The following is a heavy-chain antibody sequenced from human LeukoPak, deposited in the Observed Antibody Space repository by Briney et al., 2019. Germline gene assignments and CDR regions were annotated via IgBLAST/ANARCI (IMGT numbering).Heavy chain of an antibody. Sequence: SQTLSLICAVSGRSISSVGYSWSWIRQPPGKLLEWIGYIYYSGSTYYNPSLNSRGTISVGTSKNQFSLKMSSVTAADTAVYYCARGRSIAAAGPYYYYMDVWGKGTTVTVSS. D-gene: IGHD6-13*01. CDR1: GRSISSVGYS. J-gene: IGHJ6*03. V-gene: IGHV4-30-4*07. CDR2: IYYSGST. CDR3: ARGRSIAAAGPYYYYMDV.